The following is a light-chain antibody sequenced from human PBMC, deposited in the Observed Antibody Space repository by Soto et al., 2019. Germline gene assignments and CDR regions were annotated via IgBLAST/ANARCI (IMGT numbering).Light chain of an antibody. CDR3: QQSESTPPT. CDR2: WAS. J-gene: IGKJ2*01. Sequence: DIVMTQSPDSLAVSLGERATINCKSSQSVLYSSNNQNYLAWYQQRPGQPPKLLIYWASTRESGVPDRFSGSGSGTDFTLTITSLQAEDVAVYYCQQSESTPPTFGQGTKLEIK. CDR1: QSVLYSSNNQNY. V-gene: IGKV4-1*01.